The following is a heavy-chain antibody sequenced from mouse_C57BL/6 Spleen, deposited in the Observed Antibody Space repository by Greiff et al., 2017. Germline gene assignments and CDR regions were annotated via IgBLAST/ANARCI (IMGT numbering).Heavy chain of an antibody. Sequence: LKESGPELVKPGASVKISCKASGYAFSSSWMNWVKQRPGKGLEWIGRIYPGDGDTNYNGKFKGKATLTADKSSSTAYMQLSSLTSEDSAVYFCARSDGYYGNYAMDYWGQGTSVTVSS. V-gene: IGHV1-82*01. J-gene: IGHJ4*01. CDR1: GYAFSSSW. CDR2: IYPGDGDT. CDR3: ARSDGYYGNYAMDY. D-gene: IGHD2-3*01.